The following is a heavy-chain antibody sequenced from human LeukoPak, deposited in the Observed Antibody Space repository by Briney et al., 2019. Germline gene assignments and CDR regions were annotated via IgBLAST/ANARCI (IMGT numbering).Heavy chain of an antibody. V-gene: IGHV4-38-2*02. D-gene: IGHD3-22*01. J-gene: IGHJ3*02. Sequence: SETLSLTCSVSEYSISNGYYWGWIRQPPGKGLEWIGSIYHSGITHYNPSLKSRVTISVDTSKNQFSLRLSSVTAADTAVYYCARETTTTVVVSAFDMWGHGTLVTVSS. CDR1: EYSISNGYY. CDR2: IYHSGIT. CDR3: ARETTTTVVVSAFDM.